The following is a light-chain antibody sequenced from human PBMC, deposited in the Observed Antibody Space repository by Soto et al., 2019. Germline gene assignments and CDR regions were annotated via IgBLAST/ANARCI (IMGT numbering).Light chain of an antibody. CDR2: DAS. V-gene: IGKV1-39*01. Sequence: DIQMTQSPSSLSASVGDRVTITCRAGQSISTYVNWHQQKPGKAPKLLNHDASSFQSGVPSRFSVSGPGTEFTLTISSLQAEDFAVYYCQQNYASPPTFGQGTRVEVK. J-gene: IGKJ1*01. CDR1: QSISTY. CDR3: QQNYASPPT.